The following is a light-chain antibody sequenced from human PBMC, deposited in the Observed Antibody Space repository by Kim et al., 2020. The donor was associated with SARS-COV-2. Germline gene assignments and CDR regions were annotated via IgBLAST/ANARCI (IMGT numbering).Light chain of an antibody. V-gene: IGKV1-39*01. Sequence: ASVRSRITSTCRTSKSINNDINWYQQKTGKAPQLLIYAASTLQSGVPSRFSGSGSGTDFTLTISNLQPEDFATYFCQQGLETPLTFGGGTKVDIK. CDR1: KSINND. CDR2: AAS. CDR3: QQGLETPLT. J-gene: IGKJ4*01.